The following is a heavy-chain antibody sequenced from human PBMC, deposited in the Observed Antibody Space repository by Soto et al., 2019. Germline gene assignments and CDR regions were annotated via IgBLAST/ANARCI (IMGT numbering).Heavy chain of an antibody. CDR2: ISYDGSSE. V-gene: IGHV3-30-3*01. CDR3: ATSSGYLNYFDY. CDR1: GFSFRTYP. J-gene: IGHJ4*02. D-gene: IGHD6-19*01. Sequence: QLHLVESGGGVVRPGESLRLFCVDSGFSFRTYPMHWVRQAPGKGLEWVALISYDGSSEAYGESVRDRFTVSRDNSKNTLYLQLNSLRPEDTAVYYCATSSGYLNYFDYWGQGTLVTVSS.